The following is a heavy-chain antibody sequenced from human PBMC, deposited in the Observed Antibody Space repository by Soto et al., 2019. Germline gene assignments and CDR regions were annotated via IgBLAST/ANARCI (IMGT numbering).Heavy chain of an antibody. J-gene: IGHJ3*01. CDR2: ISGSGAGA. Sequence: GGSLRLSCTASGFTFSNHDMDWVRQAPGKGLEWVSVISGSGAGAFYADSVQGRFTISRDNSKNTLYLQMNSLRAEDTAIYYCVREGSGWDSRGSFDFWGRGTMVTVSS. V-gene: IGHV3-23*01. CDR3: VREGSGWDSRGSFDF. CDR1: GFTFSNHD. D-gene: IGHD6-25*01.